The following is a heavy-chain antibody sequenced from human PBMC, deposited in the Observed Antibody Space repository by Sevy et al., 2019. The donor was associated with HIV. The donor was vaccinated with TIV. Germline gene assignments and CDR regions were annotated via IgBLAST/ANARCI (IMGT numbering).Heavy chain of an antibody. CDR3: ARDLSITIFGVDPPGDDYMDV. V-gene: IGHV3-33*01. CDR1: GFTFSSYG. Sequence: GGSLRLSCAASGFTFSSYGMHWVRQAPGKGLEWVAVIWYDGSNKYYADSVKGRFTISRDNSKNTLYLQMNSLRAEDTAVYYCARDLSITIFGVDPPGDDYMDVWGKGTTVTVSS. J-gene: IGHJ6*03. CDR2: IWYDGSNK. D-gene: IGHD3-3*01.